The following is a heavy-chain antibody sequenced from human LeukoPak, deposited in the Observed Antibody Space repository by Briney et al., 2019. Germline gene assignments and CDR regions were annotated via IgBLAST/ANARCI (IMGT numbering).Heavy chain of an antibody. Sequence: PSETLSLTCTFSGGSISSGSYYWSWIRQPAGKGLEWIGRIYTSGSTNYNPSLKSRVTISVDTSKNQFSLKLSSVTAADTAVYYCARGEARRERWLQDFDYWGQGTQVTVSS. J-gene: IGHJ4*02. CDR3: ARGEARRERWLQDFDY. D-gene: IGHD5-24*01. V-gene: IGHV4-61*02. CDR2: IYTSGST. CDR1: GGSISSGSYY.